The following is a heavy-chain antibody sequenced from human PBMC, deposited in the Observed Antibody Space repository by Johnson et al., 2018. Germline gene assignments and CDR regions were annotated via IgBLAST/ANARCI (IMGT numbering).Heavy chain of an antibody. CDR3: VRGLIGSASSLFQY. Sequence: QVRLGEAGADVKKHGASGEVSCKASGYTFTSHEISWVRQATGQGIEGMGGMSPNNDHTGYAQKFQGRVIMTRNTSISTAYMELSSLRSEDTAVYYCVRGLIGSASSLFQYWGQGTPVTVSS. CDR2: MSPNNDHT. J-gene: IGHJ1*01. V-gene: IGHV1-8*01. D-gene: IGHD2-2*01. CDR1: GYTFTSHE.